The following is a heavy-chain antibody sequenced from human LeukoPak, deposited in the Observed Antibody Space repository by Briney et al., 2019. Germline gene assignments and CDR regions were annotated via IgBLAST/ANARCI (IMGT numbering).Heavy chain of an antibody. CDR3: AKAAYDSSGYYLDY. CDR1: GFTFSSYG. D-gene: IGHD3-22*01. V-gene: IGHV3-30*18. Sequence: PGRSLRLSCAASGFTFSSYGMHWVRQAPGKGLEWVAVISYDGSNKYYADSVKGRFTISRDNSKNTLYLQMNSLRAEDTAVYYCAKAAYDSSGYYLDYWGQGTLVTVSS. CDR2: ISYDGSNK. J-gene: IGHJ4*02.